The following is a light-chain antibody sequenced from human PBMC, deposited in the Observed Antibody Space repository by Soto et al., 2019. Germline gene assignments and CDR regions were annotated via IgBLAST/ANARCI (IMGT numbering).Light chain of an antibody. CDR2: GAS. CDR1: QSVSSSF. J-gene: IGKJ4*01. CDR3: QQYGSSPLT. V-gene: IGKV3-20*01. Sequence: EIVLTQSPGTLSLSPGERATLSCRASQSVSSSFLAWYQQKPGQAPRLLIYGASSRATGIPDRFSGSWSGTDFTLTIIRLEPEDVAVYYCQQYGSSPLTFGGGTKVEIK.